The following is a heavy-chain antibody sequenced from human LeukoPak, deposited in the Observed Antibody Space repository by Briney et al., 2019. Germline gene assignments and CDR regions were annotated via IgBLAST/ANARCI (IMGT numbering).Heavy chain of an antibody. CDR1: GYTFTNYA. Sequence: ASVKVSCKGSGYTFTNYAGHWVRQAPGQRLEWLGRINPGNGDTKYSQNFQGRVTVTSDTSAATAYVELNSLTSEDTAVYYCARERWHCRVNCYSVYYYALDVWGQGTTVTVSS. D-gene: IGHD2-15*01. J-gene: IGHJ6*02. CDR2: INPGNGDT. V-gene: IGHV1-3*01. CDR3: ARERWHCRVNCYSVYYYALDV.